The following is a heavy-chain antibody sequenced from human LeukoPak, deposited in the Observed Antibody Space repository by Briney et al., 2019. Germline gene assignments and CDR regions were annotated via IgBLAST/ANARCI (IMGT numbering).Heavy chain of an antibody. CDR2: ISGSGGST. Sequence: GGSLRLSCAASGFTFSSYAMSWVRQAPGKGLEWVSAISGSGGSTYYADSVKGRFTISRDNSKNTLYLQMNSLRAEDTAVYYCAKVTAVAGTETSGYYYYGMDVWGQGTTVTVSS. J-gene: IGHJ6*02. V-gene: IGHV3-23*01. D-gene: IGHD6-19*01. CDR3: AKVTAVAGTETSGYYYYGMDV. CDR1: GFTFSSYA.